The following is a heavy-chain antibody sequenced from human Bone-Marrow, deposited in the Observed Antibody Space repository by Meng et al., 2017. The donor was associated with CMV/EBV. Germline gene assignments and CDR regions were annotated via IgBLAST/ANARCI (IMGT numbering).Heavy chain of an antibody. CDR1: GFTFSSYA. Sequence: GESLKISCAASGFTFSSYAMHWVRQAPGKGLEWVAVISYDGTDKHYADSVKGRFTISRDNSKNTLYLQMNSLRPEDTAVYYCARDQGVETTVTNARYGMDVWGQGTTVTVSS. J-gene: IGHJ6*02. D-gene: IGHD4-11*01. CDR2: ISYDGTDK. CDR3: ARDQGVETTVTNARYGMDV. V-gene: IGHV3-30*04.